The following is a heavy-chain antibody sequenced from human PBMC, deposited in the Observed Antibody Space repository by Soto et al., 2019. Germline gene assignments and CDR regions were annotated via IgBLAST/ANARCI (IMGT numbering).Heavy chain of an antibody. D-gene: IGHD3-22*01. Sequence: PSETLSLTCAVYGGSFSGYYWGWIRQPPGKGLEWIGSIYYSGRTYYNPSLKSRVTISVDTSRIHFSLKLISVTAADTAVYFCARQPYDSSDYFDYWGQGTLVTVSS. J-gene: IGHJ4*02. CDR2: IYYSGRT. CDR1: GGSFSGYY. CDR3: ARQPYDSSDYFDY. V-gene: IGHV4-39*01.